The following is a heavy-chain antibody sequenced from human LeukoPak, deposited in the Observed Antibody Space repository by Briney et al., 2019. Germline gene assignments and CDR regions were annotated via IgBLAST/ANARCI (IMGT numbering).Heavy chain of an antibody. CDR1: GYTFTGYY. V-gene: IGHV1-2*06. CDR3: ARVCSSGYYYYYMDV. D-gene: IGHD2-2*01. Sequence: GASVKVSCKASGYTFTGYYMHWVRQAPGQGLEWMGRINPNSGGTNYAQKFQGRVTMTRDTSISTAYMELSRLRSDDTAVYYCARVCSSGYYYYYMDVWGKGTTVTVSS. J-gene: IGHJ6*03. CDR2: INPNSGGT.